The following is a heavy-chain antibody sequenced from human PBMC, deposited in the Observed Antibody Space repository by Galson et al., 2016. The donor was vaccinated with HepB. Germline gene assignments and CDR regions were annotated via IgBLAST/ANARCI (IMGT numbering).Heavy chain of an antibody. CDR1: GFTFSSYS. Sequence: SLRLSCAASGFTFSSYSMHWVRQAPGKGLEYVSGINSNGGRTYYTDPVKGRFTLSRDNSKNTVYLQMSGLRIEDTAVYFCVKEGYQELSDGAFDIWGQGTMVTVSS. J-gene: IGHJ3*02. CDR3: VKEGYQELSDGAFDI. D-gene: IGHD2-2*01. V-gene: IGHV3-64D*06. CDR2: INSNGGRT.